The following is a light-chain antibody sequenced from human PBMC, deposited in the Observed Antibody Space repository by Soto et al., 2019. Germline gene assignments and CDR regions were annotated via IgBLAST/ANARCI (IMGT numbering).Light chain of an antibody. J-gene: IGKJ1*01. Sequence: DIRMTQSPSTLPASVGDRVTITCRASQSISSWLAWYQQKPGKAPKLLIYEASSLESGVPSRFSGSRSGTEFTLTISSLQPDDFATYYCQQYNSYSPRTFGQGTKVEIK. V-gene: IGKV1-5*03. CDR3: QQYNSYSPRT. CDR2: EAS. CDR1: QSISSW.